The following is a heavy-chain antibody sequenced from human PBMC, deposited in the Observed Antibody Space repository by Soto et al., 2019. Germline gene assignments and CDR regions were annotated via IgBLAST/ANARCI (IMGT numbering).Heavy chain of an antibody. CDR3: AKDQGVVVVVAAS. J-gene: IGHJ3*01. D-gene: IGHD2-15*01. V-gene: IGHV3-23*01. CDR2: ISGSGGST. CDR1: GFTFSSYA. Sequence: EVQLLESGGGLVQPGGSLRLSCAASGFTFSSYAMSWVRQAPGKGLEWVSAISGSGGSTYYADSVKGRFTISRDNSKNTLYMQMNSLRAEDTAVYYCAKDQGVVVVVAASWGQGTMVTVSS.